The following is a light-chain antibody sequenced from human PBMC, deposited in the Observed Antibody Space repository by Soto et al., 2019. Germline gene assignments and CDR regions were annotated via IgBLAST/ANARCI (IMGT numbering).Light chain of an antibody. CDR2: EVS. J-gene: IGLJ1*01. CDR3: SSYTSSSTPDV. CDR1: SSDVGGYNY. V-gene: IGLV2-14*03. Sequence: QSALTQPASVSGSPGQSITISCTGTSSDVGGYNYVSWYQQHPGKAPKVMIYEVSNRPSGVPNRFSGSKSGNTASLTISGLQAEDEADYYCSSYTSSSTPDVFGTGTKVTVL.